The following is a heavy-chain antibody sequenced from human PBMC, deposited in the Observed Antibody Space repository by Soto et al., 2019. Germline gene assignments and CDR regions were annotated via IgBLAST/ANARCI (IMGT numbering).Heavy chain of an antibody. CDR3: ARGRKTTVVRGGAFDI. J-gene: IGHJ3*02. V-gene: IGHV3-11*06. CDR1: GFTFSDYY. Sequence: QVQLVESGGGLVKPGGSLRLSCAASGFTFSDYYMSWIRQAPGKGLEWVSYISSSSSYTTYADSVKGRFTISRDNAKNSLYLQMNSLRAEDTAVYYCARGRKTTVVRGGAFDIWGQGTMVTVSS. D-gene: IGHD4-17*01. CDR2: ISSSSSYT.